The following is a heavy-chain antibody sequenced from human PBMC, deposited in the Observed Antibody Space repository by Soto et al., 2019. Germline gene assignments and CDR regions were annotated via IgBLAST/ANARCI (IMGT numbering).Heavy chain of an antibody. CDR1: GFAFSSYG. CDR3: ARDLKTSSGYYYPLGY. J-gene: IGHJ4*02. D-gene: IGHD3-22*01. Sequence: GGSLRLSCAASGFAFSSYGMNWVRQSPGKGLEWISYISSSSTVIYYVDSVKGRFTISRDNAKNSLYLQMNSLRDEDTAVYYCARDLKTSSGYYYPLGYWGQGTLVTVSS. V-gene: IGHV3-48*02. CDR2: ISSSSTVI.